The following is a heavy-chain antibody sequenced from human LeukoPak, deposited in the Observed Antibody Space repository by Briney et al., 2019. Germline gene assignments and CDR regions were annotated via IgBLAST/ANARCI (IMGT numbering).Heavy chain of an antibody. V-gene: IGHV3-23*01. Sequence: GGSLRLSCAASGFTFSTYAMSWVRQAPGKGLEWVSGISGSGGSTFYADSVKGRFTIYRDTSKNTLYLQMNSLRAEDTAVYYCARRAGAYSHPYDYWGQGTLVTVSS. CDR3: ARRAGAYSHPYDY. D-gene: IGHD4/OR15-4a*01. CDR2: ISGSGGST. J-gene: IGHJ4*02. CDR1: GFTFSTYA.